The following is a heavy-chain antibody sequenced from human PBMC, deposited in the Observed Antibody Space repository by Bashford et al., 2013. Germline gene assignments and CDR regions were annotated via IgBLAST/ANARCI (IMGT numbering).Heavy chain of an antibody. CDR1: GFTFSDHY. J-gene: IGHJ4*02. D-gene: IGHD4-23*01. Sequence: GGSLRLSCAASGFTFSDHYMDWVRQAPGKGLEWVGRTRNKANSYTTEYAASVKGRFTISRDDSKNSLYLQMNSLKTEDTAVYYCARAAIDYGGNPGVDYWGQGTLVTVSS. CDR3: ARAAIDYGGNPGVDY. V-gene: IGHV3-72*01. CDR2: TRNKANSYTT.